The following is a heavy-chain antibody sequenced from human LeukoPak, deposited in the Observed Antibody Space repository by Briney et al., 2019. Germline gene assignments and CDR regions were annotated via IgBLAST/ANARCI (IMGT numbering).Heavy chain of an antibody. J-gene: IGHJ4*02. V-gene: IGHV3-7*01. CDR1: GFTFSTYW. Sequence: GGSLRLSCAAPGFTFSTYWMSWVRQAPGKGLEWVANINQDGSEKYYVDSVKGRFTISRDNAKNSLYLHMNSLRAEDTATYYCARDRVWTVLYWGQGTLVTVSS. D-gene: IGHD6-13*01. CDR2: INQDGSEK. CDR3: ARDRVWTVLY.